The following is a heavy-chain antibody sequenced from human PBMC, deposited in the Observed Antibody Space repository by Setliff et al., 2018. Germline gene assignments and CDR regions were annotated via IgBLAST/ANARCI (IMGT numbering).Heavy chain of an antibody. D-gene: IGHD3-3*01. CDR3: RFWDGYYKNDY. CDR2: INHSGSP. J-gene: IGHJ4*02. CDR1: GASFSGTY. Sequence: PSETLSLTCAVYGASFSGTYCSWIRQSPGKGLEWIGEINHTGSPNWIGEINHSGSPNYNPSLKSRVTMSVDTSKNQLSLKVNSVSVADTAVYFCRFWDGYYKNDYWGQGTLVTVSS. V-gene: IGHV4-34*01.